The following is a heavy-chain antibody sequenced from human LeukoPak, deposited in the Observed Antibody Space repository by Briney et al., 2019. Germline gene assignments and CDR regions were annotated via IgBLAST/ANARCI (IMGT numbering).Heavy chain of an antibody. Sequence: SVKVSCKASGGAFYNYAFSWVRQAPGQGLEWLGGIMPIFGTTVYAQRLKGRLTITADDFTRTAYMELSSLRSEDTAMCYCARGRASYSDSSAHYFHDTFDIWGQGTMVTVSS. J-gene: IGHJ3*02. CDR2: IMPIFGTT. CDR3: ARGRASYSDSSAHYFHDTFDI. V-gene: IGHV1-69*13. D-gene: IGHD3-22*01. CDR1: GGAFYNYA.